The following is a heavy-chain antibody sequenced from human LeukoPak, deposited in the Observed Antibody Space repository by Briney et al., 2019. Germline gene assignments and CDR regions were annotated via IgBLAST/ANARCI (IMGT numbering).Heavy chain of an antibody. CDR1: GFTFSSYA. J-gene: IGHJ4*02. Sequence: GGSLRLSCSASGFTFSSYAMSWVRQAPGKGLEWVSAISGSGSSGGSTYYADSVKGRFTISRDNSKNTLYLQMNSLRAEDTAVYYCAKSGYNRFDYWGQGTLVTVSS. CDR3: AKSGYNRFDY. D-gene: IGHD5-24*01. CDR2: ISGSGSSGGST. V-gene: IGHV3-23*01.